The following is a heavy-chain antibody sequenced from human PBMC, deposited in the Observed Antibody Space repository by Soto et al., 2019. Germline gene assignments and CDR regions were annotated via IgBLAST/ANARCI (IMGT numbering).Heavy chain of an antibody. Sequence: QVQLVQSGAEVKQPGASVRVSCRASGYTFTNHDIIWVRQATGQGLEWMGWMNPNSGKTGYAQKFQGRVTMTRSTSISTAYMELSSLRSEDTAVDYCAMRYGSGWNELDHWGQGTLVTVSS. V-gene: IGHV1-8*01. CDR3: AMRYGSGWNELDH. CDR1: GYTFTNHD. CDR2: MNPNSGKT. J-gene: IGHJ5*02. D-gene: IGHD6-19*01.